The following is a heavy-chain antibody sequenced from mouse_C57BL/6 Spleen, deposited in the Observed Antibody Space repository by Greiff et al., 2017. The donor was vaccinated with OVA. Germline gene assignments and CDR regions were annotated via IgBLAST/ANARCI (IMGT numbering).Heavy chain of an antibody. CDR1: GFSLTSYG. CDR2: IWSGGST. Sequence: VKLQESGPGLVQPSQSLSITCTVSGFSLTSYGVHWVRQPPGKGLEWLGVIWSGGSTDYNAAFISRLSISKDNSKSQVFFKMNSLQADDTAIYYCAKGDYGLAYWGQGTLVTVSA. D-gene: IGHD2-4*01. V-gene: IGHV2-4*01. CDR3: AKGDYGLAY. J-gene: IGHJ3*01.